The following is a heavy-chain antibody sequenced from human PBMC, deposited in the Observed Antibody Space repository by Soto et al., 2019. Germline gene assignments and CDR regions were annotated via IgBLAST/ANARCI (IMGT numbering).Heavy chain of an antibody. CDR1: GYTFSTIG. D-gene: IGHD3-10*01. V-gene: IGHV1-18*01. CDR2: ISPHKGDT. J-gene: IGHJ4*02. Sequence: GASVKVSCKTSGYTFSTIGITWVRQAPGQGLEWMGWISPHKGDTYYAQRLQGRVTMTTDTSTSTAYVELRGLRSDDTAVYFCARDLDPSGSYYTNYWGQGTLVTVSS. CDR3: ARDLDPSGSYYTNY.